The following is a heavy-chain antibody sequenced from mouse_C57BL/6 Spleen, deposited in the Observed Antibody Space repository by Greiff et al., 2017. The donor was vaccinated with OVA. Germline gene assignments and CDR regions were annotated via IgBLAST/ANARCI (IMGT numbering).Heavy chain of an antibody. CDR1: GYTFTSYW. CDR2: IHPNSGST. CDR3: AREGDYYGSSYVNYFDY. J-gene: IGHJ2*01. Sequence: VQLQQPGAELVKPGASVKLSCKASGYTFTSYWMHWVKQRPGQGLEWIGMIHPNSGSTNYNEKFKSKATLTVDKSSSTAYMQLSSLTSEDSAVYYCAREGDYYGSSYVNYFDYWGQGTTLTVSS. D-gene: IGHD1-1*01. V-gene: IGHV1-64*01.